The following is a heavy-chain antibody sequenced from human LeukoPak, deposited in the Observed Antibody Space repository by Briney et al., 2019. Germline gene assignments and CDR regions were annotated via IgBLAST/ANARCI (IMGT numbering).Heavy chain of an antibody. D-gene: IGHD3-22*01. J-gene: IGHJ4*02. CDR1: GFTFDDYG. V-gene: IGHV3-23*01. CDR3: AKAGDYYDSSGYFDY. Sequence: PGRSLRLSCAASGFTFDDYGMHWVRQAPGKGLEWVSSISTSSSYIYYADSVKGRFTISRDNSKNTLYLQMNSLRAEDTAVYYCAKAGDYYDSSGYFDYWGQGTLVTVSS. CDR2: ISTSSSYI.